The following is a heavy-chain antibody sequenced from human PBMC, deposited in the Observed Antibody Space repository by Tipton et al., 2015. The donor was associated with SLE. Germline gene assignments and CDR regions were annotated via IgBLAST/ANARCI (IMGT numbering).Heavy chain of an antibody. Sequence: QVQLVQSGGGVVQPGRSLRMSCEASGFTFSYYAMHWARQAPGKGLEWVAVISSDGSIKYYADSVKGRFTISRDNSRNTLYLQMHSLRVEDTAVYLCAGSMLRGVYSDYWGQGALVTVSS. V-gene: IGHV3-30-3*01. CDR1: GFTFSYYA. D-gene: IGHD3-10*01. CDR3: AGSMLRGVYSDY. CDR2: ISSDGSIK. J-gene: IGHJ4*02.